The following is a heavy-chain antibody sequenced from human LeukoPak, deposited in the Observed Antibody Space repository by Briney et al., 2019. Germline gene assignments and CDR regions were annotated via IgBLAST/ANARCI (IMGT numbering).Heavy chain of an antibody. CDR3: ARGTENQPPFLDH. D-gene: IGHD2/OR15-2a*01. Sequence: ASVKVSCKASGRPFISYHLHWVRQAPGQGLEWMGIIHPSGGSTTYAQKFQGRVSLTRDTSTSTVYMDLSSLRSEDTAVYYCARGTENQPPFLDHWGQGTLVIVSS. J-gene: IGHJ4*02. V-gene: IGHV1-46*01. CDR1: GRPFISYH. CDR2: IHPSGGST.